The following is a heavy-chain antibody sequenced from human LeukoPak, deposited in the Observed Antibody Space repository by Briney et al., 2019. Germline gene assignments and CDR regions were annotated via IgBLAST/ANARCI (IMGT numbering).Heavy chain of an antibody. V-gene: IGHV1-46*01. CDR3: AREAGGGSCLDY. D-gene: IGHD2-15*01. CDR1: GYTFTSYY. Sequence: ASVKVSCKASGYTFTSYYMHWVRQAPGQGLEWMGIINPSGGSTSYAQKFQGRVTMTRDMSTSAVYMELSSLRSEDTAVYYCAREAGGGSCLDYWGQGTLVTVSS. J-gene: IGHJ4*02. CDR2: INPSGGST.